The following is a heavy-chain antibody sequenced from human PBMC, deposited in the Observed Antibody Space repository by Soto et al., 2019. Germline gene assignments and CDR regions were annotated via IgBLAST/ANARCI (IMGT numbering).Heavy chain of an antibody. J-gene: IGHJ6*02. V-gene: IGHV1-69*13. D-gene: IGHD5-18*01. CDR3: ASRYSRYYYYYGMDV. Sequence: SVKVSCTDSGGAFSIYAISWVRQAPGQGLEWMGGIIPIFGTANYAQKFQGRVTITADESTSTAYMELSSLRSEDTAVYYCASRYSRYYYYYGMDVWGQGTTVTVSS. CDR1: GGAFSIYA. CDR2: IIPIFGTA.